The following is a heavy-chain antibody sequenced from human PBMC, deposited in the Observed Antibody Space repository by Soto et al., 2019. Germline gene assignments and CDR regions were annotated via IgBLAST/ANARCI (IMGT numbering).Heavy chain of an antibody. CDR2: ISAYNGNT. CDR1: GYTFTSYG. D-gene: IGHD2-15*01. J-gene: IGHJ3*02. CDR3: ALHPVAVVVVAATVGAFDI. V-gene: IGHV1-18*01. Sequence: QVQLVQSGAEVKKPGASVKVSCKASGYTFTSYGISWVRQAPGQGLEWMGWISAYNGNTNYAQKLQGRGTMTTETSTSTAYMELRSLRSDDTAVYYCALHPVAVVVVAATVGAFDIWGQGTMVTVSS.